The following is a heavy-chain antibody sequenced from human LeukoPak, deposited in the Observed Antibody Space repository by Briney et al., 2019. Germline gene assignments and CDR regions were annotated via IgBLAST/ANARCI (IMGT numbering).Heavy chain of an antibody. D-gene: IGHD5-12*01. CDR2: INHSGST. J-gene: IGHJ4*02. CDR1: GGSFSGYY. V-gene: IGHV4-34*01. Sequence: PSETLSLTCAVYGGSFSGYYWSWIRQPPGKGLEWIGEINHSGSTNYNPSLKSRVTISVDTSKNQFSLKLSSVTAADTAVYYCARLIHRGYVFDHWGQGTLVTVSS. CDR3: ARLIHRGYVFDH.